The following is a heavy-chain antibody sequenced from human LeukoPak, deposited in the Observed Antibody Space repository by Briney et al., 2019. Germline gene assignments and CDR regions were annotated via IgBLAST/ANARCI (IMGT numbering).Heavy chain of an antibody. D-gene: IGHD1-14*01. Sequence: PGGSLRLSCAASGFTVSSNYMSWVRQAPGKGLEWVSVIYSGGSTYYADSVKGRFTISRHNSKNTLYLQMNSLRAEDTAVYYCARLGSVGRSAHRAPPPARTRKSGPRNYYYYYGMDVWGQGTTVTVSS. CDR3: ARLGSVGRSAHRAPPPARTRKSGPRNYYYYYGMDV. J-gene: IGHJ6*02. CDR1: GFTVSSNY. V-gene: IGHV3-53*04. CDR2: IYSGGST.